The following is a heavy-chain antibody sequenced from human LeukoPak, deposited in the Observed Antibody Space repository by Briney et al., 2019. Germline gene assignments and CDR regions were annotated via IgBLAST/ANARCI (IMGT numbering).Heavy chain of an antibody. D-gene: IGHD4-11*01. CDR2: INPVGSSA. J-gene: IGHJ5*02. V-gene: IGHV3-74*01. CDR3: ARFKVTVTSIP. CDR1: GFTFSDYW. Sequence: GGSLRLSCAASGFTFSDYWMHWVRQAPGKGLVWVSRINPVGSSASYADSVKGRFTISRDNAKNTLYLQMNSLRAEDTAVYYCARFKVTVTSIPWGQGTLVTVSS.